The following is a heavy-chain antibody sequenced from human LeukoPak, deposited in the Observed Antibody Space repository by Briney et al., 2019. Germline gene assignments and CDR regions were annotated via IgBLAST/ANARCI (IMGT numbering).Heavy chain of an antibody. D-gene: IGHD6-19*01. CDR3: ARDSKRGVAVAGTLTYYGMDV. J-gene: IGHJ6*02. CDR2: IWYDGSNK. CDR1: GFTFSSYG. V-gene: IGHV3-33*01. Sequence: GRSLRLSCAASGFTFSSYGMHWVRQAPGKGLGWVAVIWYDGSNKYYADSVKGRFTISRDNFKNTLYLQMNSLRAEDTAVYYCARDSKRGVAVAGTLTYYGMDVWGQGTTVTVSS.